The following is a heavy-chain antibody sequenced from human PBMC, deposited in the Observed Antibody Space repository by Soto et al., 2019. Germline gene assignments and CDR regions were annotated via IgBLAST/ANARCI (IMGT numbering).Heavy chain of an antibody. J-gene: IGHJ5*02. CDR2: ICSAGLT. CDR1: GFTVSSKY. D-gene: IGHD2-15*01. Sequence: PGGSLRLSCAASGFTVSSKYMNWVRQAPGKGLEWVSIICSAGLTYYADSVRGRFTISRDISKNILFLQMNNLRAEDSAIYYCARELPPDLWGQGTLVTVSS. V-gene: IGHV3-53*01. CDR3: ARELPPDL.